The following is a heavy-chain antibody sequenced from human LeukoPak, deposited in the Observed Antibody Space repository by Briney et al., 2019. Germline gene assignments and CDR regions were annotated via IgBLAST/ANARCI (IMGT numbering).Heavy chain of an antibody. CDR1: GGSISSYY. CDR3: ARDNYCSSTSCYSYYYYYMGV. J-gene: IGHJ6*03. V-gene: IGHV4-4*07. Sequence: PSETLSLTCTVSGGSISSYYWSWIRQPAGKGLEWIGRIYTSGSTNYNPSLKSRVTMSVDTSKNQFSLKLSSVTAADTAVYYCARDNYCSSTSCYSYYYYYMGVWGKGTTVTVSS. CDR2: IYTSGST. D-gene: IGHD2-2*02.